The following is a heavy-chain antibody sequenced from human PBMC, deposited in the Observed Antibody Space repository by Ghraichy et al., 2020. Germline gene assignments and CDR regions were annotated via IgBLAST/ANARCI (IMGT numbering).Heavy chain of an antibody. D-gene: IGHD3-9*01. CDR1: GFTFSSYN. J-gene: IGHJ4*02. CDR2: ISITNAI. V-gene: IGHV3-69-1*01. Sequence: LTCAASGFTFSSYNMNWVRQAPGKGLEWVSYISITNAIYYGDSVRGRFTISRDDAKNSLYLQMNSLRDEDTAVYYCVRDHDWAFDYWGQGALVTVSS. CDR3: VRDHDWAFDY.